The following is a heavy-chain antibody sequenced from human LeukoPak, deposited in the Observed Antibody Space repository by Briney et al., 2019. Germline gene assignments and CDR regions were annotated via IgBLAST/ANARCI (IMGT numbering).Heavy chain of an antibody. D-gene: IGHD4-23*01. Sequence: SETLSLTCTVSGGPISSYYWSWIRQPAGKGLEWIGRIYTSGSTNYNPSLKSRVTMSVDTSKNQFSLKLSSVTAADTGVYYCARTDYGGNSVNYWGQGTLVTVSS. CDR3: ARTDYGGNSVNY. J-gene: IGHJ4*02. V-gene: IGHV4-4*07. CDR1: GGPISSYY. CDR2: IYTSGST.